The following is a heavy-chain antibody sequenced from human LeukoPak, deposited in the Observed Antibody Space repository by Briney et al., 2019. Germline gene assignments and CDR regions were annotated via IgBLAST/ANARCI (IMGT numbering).Heavy chain of an antibody. CDR3: ARAPLGYCSGGSCYDLDY. Sequence: GGSLRLSCAASGFTFSSYSMNWVRQAPGKGLEWVSSISSSSSYIYYADSVKGRFTISRDNAKNSLYLQMNSLRAEDTAVYYCARAPLGYCSGGSCYDLDYWGQGTLVTASS. V-gene: IGHV3-21*01. CDR1: GFTFSSYS. CDR2: ISSSSSYI. D-gene: IGHD2-15*01. J-gene: IGHJ4*02.